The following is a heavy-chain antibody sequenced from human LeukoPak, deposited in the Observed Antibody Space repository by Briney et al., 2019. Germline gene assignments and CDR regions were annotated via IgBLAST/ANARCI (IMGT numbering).Heavy chain of an antibody. CDR2: IDSSSSHI. Sequence: KAGGSLRLSCAGSGFTFSSYSMNWARQAPGKGLEWVSSIDSSSSHICYADSLKGRFTISRDNAKNSLYLQMNSLRAEDTAVYYCARDFLPDYWGQGTLVTVSS. V-gene: IGHV3-21*01. J-gene: IGHJ4*02. CDR1: GFTFSSYS. CDR3: ARDFLPDY.